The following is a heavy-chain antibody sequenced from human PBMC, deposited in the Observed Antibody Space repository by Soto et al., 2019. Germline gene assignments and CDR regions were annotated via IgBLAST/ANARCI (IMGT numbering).Heavy chain of an antibody. D-gene: IGHD6-13*01. Sequence: QVQLVQSGAEVKTPGASVKVSCKASGYTFTSDDSNWVRQATGQGLEWMGWMNPYSGETGYAQTFQGRVTVTRGTSISTAYMELSSLSSEDPAVYYCARGVAAAGTDWFDPWGQGTLVTVSS. V-gene: IGHV1-8*01. J-gene: IGHJ5*02. CDR3: ARGVAAAGTDWFDP. CDR1: GYTFTSDD. CDR2: MNPYSGET.